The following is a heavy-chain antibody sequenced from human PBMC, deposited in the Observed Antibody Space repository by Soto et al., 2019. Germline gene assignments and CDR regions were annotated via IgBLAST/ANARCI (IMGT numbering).Heavy chain of an antibody. D-gene: IGHD3-9*01. V-gene: IGHV5-51*01. J-gene: IGHJ4*02. CDR1: GYTFATHC. Sequence: GESLKISCNGSGYTFATHCIALVRQMPGKGLEWMGIIYPGDSDTRYSPSFQGQVTISADKSFSTAYLQWSSLEASDTAIYFCARLELTGLDNWGQGTPVTVSS. CDR3: ARLELTGLDN. CDR2: IYPGDSDT.